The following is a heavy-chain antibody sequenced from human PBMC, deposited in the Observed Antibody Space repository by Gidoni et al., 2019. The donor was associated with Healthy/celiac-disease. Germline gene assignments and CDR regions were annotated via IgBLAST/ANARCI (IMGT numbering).Heavy chain of an antibody. CDR2: INPSGST. Sequence: QVQLQQWGAGLLKPSETLSLTCAVYGGSFSGYYWSWIRQPPGKGLEWIGEINPSGSTNYNPSLKSRVTISVDTSKNQFSLKLSSVTAADTAVYYCARGKLLGYWGQGTLVTVSS. D-gene: IGHD2-15*01. CDR1: GGSFSGYY. V-gene: IGHV4-34*01. CDR3: ARGKLLGY. J-gene: IGHJ4*02.